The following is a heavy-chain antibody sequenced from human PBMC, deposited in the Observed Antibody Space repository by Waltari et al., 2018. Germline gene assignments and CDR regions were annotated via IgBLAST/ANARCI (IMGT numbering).Heavy chain of an antibody. J-gene: IGHJ4*02. CDR2: INGNGSET. CDR1: GFTFSAFW. V-gene: IGHV3-7*01. Sequence: EVQLVESGGGLVQPGRSLRLSCATSGFTFSAFWMPGFRQAPGKGLEVVDNINGNGSETYYADAVKGRLTISRDNAKKSVYLQMNSLRVEDTAVYYCATDRGPNTFDHWGQGTLVTVSS. CDR3: ATDRGPNTFDH.